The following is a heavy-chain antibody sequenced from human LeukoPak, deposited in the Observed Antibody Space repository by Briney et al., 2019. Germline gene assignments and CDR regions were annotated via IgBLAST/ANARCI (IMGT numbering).Heavy chain of an antibody. J-gene: IGHJ5*02. Sequence: GGSLRLSCAASGFTFSSYAMSWVRQAPGKGLEWVSAISGSGGSTYYADSVKGRFTISRDNSKNTLYLQMNSLRAEDTAVYYCAGSSRSSGANWFDPWGQGTLVTVSS. CDR2: ISGSGGST. V-gene: IGHV3-23*01. D-gene: IGHD6-6*01. CDR3: AGSSRSSGANWFDP. CDR1: GFTFSSYA.